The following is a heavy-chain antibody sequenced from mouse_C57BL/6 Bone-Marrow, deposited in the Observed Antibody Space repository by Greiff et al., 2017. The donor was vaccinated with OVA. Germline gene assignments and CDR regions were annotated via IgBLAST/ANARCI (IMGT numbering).Heavy chain of an antibody. D-gene: IGHD2-4*01. V-gene: IGHV1-81*01. Sequence: QVHVKQSGAELARPGASVKLSCKASGYTFTSYGISWVKQRTGQGLEWIGEIYPRSGNTYYTEKFKGQATLTADKSSSTAYMELRRLTCEDSAVYSCARDYEGGHYVDYWGQGTTLTVSS. CDR1: GYTFTSYG. CDR2: IYPRSGNT. J-gene: IGHJ2*01. CDR3: ARDYEGGHYVDY.